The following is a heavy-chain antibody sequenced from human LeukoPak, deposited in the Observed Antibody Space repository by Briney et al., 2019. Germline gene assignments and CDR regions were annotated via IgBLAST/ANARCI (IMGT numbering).Heavy chain of an antibody. D-gene: IGHD1-26*01. Sequence: SETLSFTCTVSGASVSGSPYYWGWIRQPPGKGLEWIGSIYSSGSTYYNASLQSRVTISIETSKNQISLRLNSVTAADTAIYYCAKSGGYGLIDYWGQGTLVTVSS. CDR2: IYSSGST. V-gene: IGHV4-39*01. J-gene: IGHJ4*02. CDR3: AKSGGYGLIDY. CDR1: GASVSGSPYY.